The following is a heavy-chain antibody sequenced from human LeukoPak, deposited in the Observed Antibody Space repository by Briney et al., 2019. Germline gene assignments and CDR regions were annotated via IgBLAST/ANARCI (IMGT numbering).Heavy chain of an antibody. J-gene: IGHJ4*02. CDR3: ARAQIAARRYVDY. Sequence: PSETLSLTCTVSGGSISSGSYYWSWIRHPPGKGLEWIGGIYTSGSTNYNPSLKSRVTISVDTSKNQFSLTLSSVTAADTAVYYCARAQIAARRYVDYWGQGTLVTASS. V-gene: IGHV4-61*02. CDR2: IYTSGST. D-gene: IGHD6-6*01. CDR1: GGSISSGSYY.